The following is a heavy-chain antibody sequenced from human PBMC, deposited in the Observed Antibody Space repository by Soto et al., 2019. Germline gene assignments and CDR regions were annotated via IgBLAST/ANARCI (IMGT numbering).Heavy chain of an antibody. CDR1: GFSLSTSGVG. D-gene: IGHD5-12*01. Sequence: QITLKESGPPLVKPTQTLTLTCTFSGFSLSTSGVGVGWVRQPPGKALEWLALIFWEDDKHYSPSLKSRVTITKHTSKNQVFLTITNIDPVDTATYYCAHRDGYNYYHFEYWGQGTLVTVSS. V-gene: IGHV2-5*02. J-gene: IGHJ4*02. CDR2: IFWEDDK. CDR3: AHRDGYNYYHFEY.